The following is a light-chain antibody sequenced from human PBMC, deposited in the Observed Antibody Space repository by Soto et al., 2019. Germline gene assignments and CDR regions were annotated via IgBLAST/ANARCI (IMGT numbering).Light chain of an antibody. J-gene: IGLJ1*01. CDR2: EVS. CDR3: SSYTTSRTIV. V-gene: IGLV2-18*02. Sequence: GSPGQSVTISCTGTSTDCVGYNRVSWYQQPPGTAPKLMIYEVSHRPSGASTRFSGSXXXXSASLTISGLQVEDEAYYYCSSYTTSRTIVFGTGTKVTVL. CDR1: STDCVGYNR.